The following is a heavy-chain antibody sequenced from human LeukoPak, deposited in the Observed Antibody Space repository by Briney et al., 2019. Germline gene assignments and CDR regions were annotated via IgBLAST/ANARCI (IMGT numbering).Heavy chain of an antibody. CDR2: ISYIGST. J-gene: IGHJ3*02. V-gene: IGHV4-59*11. CDR3: ARDLVTVTKGFDI. D-gene: IGHD4-17*01. Sequence: SETLSLTCAVSADSFSSHYWTWIRQPPGKGLEWIGYISYIGSTNYNPSLKSRVTISIDTSKNQLSLKLSSVTAADTAVYYCARDLVTVTKGFDIWGQGTVVSVSS. CDR1: ADSFSSHY.